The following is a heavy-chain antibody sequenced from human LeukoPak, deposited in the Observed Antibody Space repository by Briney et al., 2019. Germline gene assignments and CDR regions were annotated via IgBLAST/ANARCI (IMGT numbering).Heavy chain of an antibody. CDR3: ARDRGGSSSLDY. D-gene: IGHD6-13*01. CDR1: GFTFSSYS. V-gene: IGHV3-21*01. Sequence: GGSLRLSCAASGFTFSSYSMNWVRQAPGKGLEWVSSISSSSSYIYYADSVKGRFTISRDNAKNSLYLQMNSLRAEDAAVYYCARDRGGSSSLDYWGQGTLVTVSS. J-gene: IGHJ4*02. CDR2: ISSSSSYI.